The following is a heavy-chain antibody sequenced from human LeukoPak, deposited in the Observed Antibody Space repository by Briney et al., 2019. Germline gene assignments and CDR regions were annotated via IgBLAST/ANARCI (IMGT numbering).Heavy chain of an antibody. V-gene: IGHV1-8*01. CDR1: GYPFTKWE. J-gene: IGHJ4*02. Sequence: GASVKVSCKTSGYPFTKWEINWVRQAAGQGLEWLGWVHPDNGNTYYAQRFRGRVTMSRDTSTTTAYMELSGLRSEDTAVYYCARAGYYGSGSHYDYWGQGTLVTVSS. CDR2: VHPDNGNT. CDR3: ARAGYYGSGSHYDY. D-gene: IGHD3-10*01.